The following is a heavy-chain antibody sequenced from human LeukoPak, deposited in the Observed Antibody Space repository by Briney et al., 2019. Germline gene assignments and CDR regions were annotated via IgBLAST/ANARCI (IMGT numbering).Heavy chain of an antibody. CDR1: GGSVSNSLYY. D-gene: IGHD5-18*01. CDR2: IYYNGDT. Sequence: SETLSFTCTVSGGSVSNSLYYWSWIRQPPGTGLEWIGYIYYNGDTNYNPSLKSRVIISIDTSSNQFSLRLNSMTAADTAVYYCARVLRAASWRSYDYWGQGSLVTVSS. V-gene: IGHV4-61*01. J-gene: IGHJ4*02. CDR3: ARVLRAASWRSYDY.